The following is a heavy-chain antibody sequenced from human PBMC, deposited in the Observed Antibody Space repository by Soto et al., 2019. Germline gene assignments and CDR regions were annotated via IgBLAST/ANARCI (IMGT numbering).Heavy chain of an antibody. CDR1: GFTFSSYS. V-gene: IGHV3-48*01. CDR3: ARIGRLRWGDY. D-gene: IGHD4-17*01. J-gene: IGHJ4*02. CDR2: ISSSSSTI. Sequence: EVQLVESGGGLVQPGGSLRLSCAASGFTFSSYSLNWVRQAPGKGLEWVSYISSSSSTIYYADSVKGRFTISRDNAKNSLYLKMNSLRAEDTAVYYCARIGRLRWGDYWGQGNLVTVSS.